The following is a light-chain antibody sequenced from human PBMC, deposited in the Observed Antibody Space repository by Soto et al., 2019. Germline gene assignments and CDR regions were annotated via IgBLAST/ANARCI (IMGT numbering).Light chain of an antibody. CDR3: QHYASAPLT. CDR1: QSVFSSANSNNY. V-gene: IGKV4-1*01. Sequence: DIVMTQSPDSLAVSLGERATINCKSSQSVFSSANSNNYLAWLQQKPGQPPKVLIYWASTRQSGVPERFSGSGSGKDYTLTLSSLQAEDVSVYCCQHYASAPLTVGQGTKQEI. J-gene: IGKJ1*01. CDR2: WAS.